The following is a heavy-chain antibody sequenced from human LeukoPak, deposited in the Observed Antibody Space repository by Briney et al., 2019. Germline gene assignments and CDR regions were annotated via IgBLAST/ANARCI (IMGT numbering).Heavy chain of an antibody. J-gene: IGHJ5*02. CDR3: ARDLAGYYGSGDPDNWFDP. CDR2: ISAYNGNT. V-gene: IGHV1-18*01. D-gene: IGHD3-10*01. Sequence: ASVKVSCKASGYTFTSYGISWVRQAPGQGLEWMGWISAYNGNTNYAQKLQGRVTMTTDTSTSTAYMELRSLRSDDTAVYYCARDLAGYYGSGDPDNWFDPWGQETLVTVSS. CDR1: GYTFTSYG.